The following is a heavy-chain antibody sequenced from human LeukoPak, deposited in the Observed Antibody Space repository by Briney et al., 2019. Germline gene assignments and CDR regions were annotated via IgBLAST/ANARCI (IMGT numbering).Heavy chain of an antibody. V-gene: IGHV4-4*07. Sequence: SETLSLTCTVSGGSISSYYWSWIRQPAGKGLEWLGRIYTSGSTNYNPSLKSRVTMSVDTSKNQFSLKLSSVTAADTAVYYCARETLWFGELGIFDIWGQGTMVTVSS. J-gene: IGHJ3*02. CDR2: IYTSGST. D-gene: IGHD3-10*01. CDR1: GGSISSYY. CDR3: ARETLWFGELGIFDI.